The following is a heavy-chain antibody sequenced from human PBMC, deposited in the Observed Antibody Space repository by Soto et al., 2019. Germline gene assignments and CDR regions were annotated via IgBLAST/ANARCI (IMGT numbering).Heavy chain of an antibody. J-gene: IGHJ4*02. Sequence: GESLKISCKGSGNSFTNYWISWVRQMPGKGLEWMGMIDPSDSYTTYSPSFQGHVTISADKSMSTAYLQWSSLRASDTAMYYCASHRFGEFPFDYWGQGTLVTVSS. CDR3: ASHRFGEFPFDY. CDR1: GNSFTNYW. CDR2: IDPSDSYT. D-gene: IGHD3-10*01. V-gene: IGHV5-10-1*01.